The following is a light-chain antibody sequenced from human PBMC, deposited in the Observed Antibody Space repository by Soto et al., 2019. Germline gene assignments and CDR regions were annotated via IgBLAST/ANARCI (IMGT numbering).Light chain of an antibody. V-gene: IGKV1-9*01. Sequence: DIQLTQSPSFLSASVGDRVMITCRASQGIRRYLAWYQQIPGKAPKLLIYAASTLESGVPSRFSGSGSGTEFTLTISSLQPEDFVTYYCQQLNSYPLTFGGGTKVEIK. CDR3: QQLNSYPLT. J-gene: IGKJ4*01. CDR1: QGIRRY. CDR2: AAS.